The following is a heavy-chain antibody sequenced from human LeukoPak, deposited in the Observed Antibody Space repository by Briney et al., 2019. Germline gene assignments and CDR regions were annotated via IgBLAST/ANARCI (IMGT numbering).Heavy chain of an antibody. D-gene: IGHD3-10*01. Sequence: QPGGSLRLSCAASGFTFSSYWVSWVRQAPGRGLEWVANIKQDGSEKYYVDSVKGRFTIPRDNAKNSLCLQMNSLRAEDTAVYYCAVGVYYFDYWGQGTLVTVSS. V-gene: IGHV3-7*02. CDR3: AVGVYYFDY. J-gene: IGHJ4*02. CDR2: IKQDGSEK. CDR1: GFTFSSYW.